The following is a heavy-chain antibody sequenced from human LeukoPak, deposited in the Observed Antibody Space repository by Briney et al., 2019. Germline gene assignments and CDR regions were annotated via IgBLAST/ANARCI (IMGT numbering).Heavy chain of an antibody. CDR1: RYTFTGFY. D-gene: IGHD5-18*01. CDR2: INPNSGGT. CDR3: ARDTAMAFYYMDV. V-gene: IGHV1-2*02. J-gene: IGHJ6*03. Sequence: ASVKVSCKASRYTFTGFYMHWVRQAPGQGLEWMGWINPNSGGTNYAQKFQGRVTMTRDTSISTAYMELSRLRSDDTAVYYCARDTAMAFYYMDVWGKGTTVTVSS.